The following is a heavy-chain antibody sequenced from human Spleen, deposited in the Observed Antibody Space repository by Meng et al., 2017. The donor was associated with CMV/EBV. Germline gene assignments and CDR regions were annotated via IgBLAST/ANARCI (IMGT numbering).Heavy chain of an antibody. J-gene: IGHJ6*02. D-gene: IGHD1-1*01. Sequence: GGSLRLTCAASGFTLSSYKMNWVRQAPGKGLEWVSFISDSSTYIYYADSVKGRFTISRDNAKNSLYLQMNSLRAEDTAVYYCAKGPNGHMDVWGQGTTVTVSS. CDR1: GFTLSSYK. V-gene: IGHV3-21*01. CDR2: ISDSSTYI. CDR3: AKGPNGHMDV.